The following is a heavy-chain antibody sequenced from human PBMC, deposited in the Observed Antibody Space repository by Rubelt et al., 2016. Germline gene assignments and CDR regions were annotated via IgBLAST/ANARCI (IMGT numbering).Heavy chain of an antibody. V-gene: IGHV3-33*01. CDR3: ARDQLWLDYYYGMDV. Sequence: QVESGGGVVQPGRSLRLSCAASGFTFSSYGMHWVRQAPGKGLEWVAVIWYDGSNKYYADSVKGRFTISRDNSKNTLYLQMNSLRAEDTAVYYCARDQLWLDYYYGMDVWGQGTTVTVSS. J-gene: IGHJ6*02. CDR2: IWYDGSNK. CDR1: GFTFSSYG. D-gene: IGHD5-18*01.